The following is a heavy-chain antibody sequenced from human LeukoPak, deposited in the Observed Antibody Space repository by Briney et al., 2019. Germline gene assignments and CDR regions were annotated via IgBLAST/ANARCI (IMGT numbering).Heavy chain of an antibody. CDR1: GGSLSSYY. CDR2: IYYSGST. Sequence: SGTLSLTCTVSGGSLSSYYWSWIRQPPGKGLEWIGYIYYSGSTNYNPSLKSRVTISIDTSKNQFSLKLSSVTAADTAMYYCARDQPVVTAIGGIDYWGQGTLVTVSS. CDR3: ARDQPVVTAIGGIDY. D-gene: IGHD2-21*02. J-gene: IGHJ4*02. V-gene: IGHV4-59*01.